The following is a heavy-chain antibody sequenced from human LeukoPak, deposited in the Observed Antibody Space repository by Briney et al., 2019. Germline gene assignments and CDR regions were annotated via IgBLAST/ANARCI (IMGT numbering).Heavy chain of an antibody. J-gene: IGHJ4*02. D-gene: IGHD3-3*01. CDR3: ATQYYDFWSGYYTLGRCFDY. CDR1: GGSISSSSYY. V-gene: IGHV4-39*01. Sequence: SETLSLTCTVSGGSISSSSYYWGWIRQPPGKGLEWIGSIYYSGSTYYNPSLKSRVTISVDTSKNQFSLKLSSVTAADTAVYYCATQYYDFWSGYYTLGRCFDYWGQGTLVTVSS. CDR2: IYYSGST.